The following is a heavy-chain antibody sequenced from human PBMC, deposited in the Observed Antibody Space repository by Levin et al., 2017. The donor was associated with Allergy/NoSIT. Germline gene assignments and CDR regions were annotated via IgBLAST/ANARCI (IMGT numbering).Heavy chain of an antibody. J-gene: IGHJ3*02. CDR1: GFTFSSYA. V-gene: IGHV3-23*01. CDR2: ISGSGGST. D-gene: IGHD3-10*01. Sequence: GGSLRLSCAASGFTFSSYAMSWVRQAPGKGLEWVSGISGSGGSTYYADSVKGRFTISRDNSKNTLYLQMNSLRAEETAMSHCAEGTRGEYSGSGGSPGAFDSWGQGAMVTVSS. CDR3: AEGTRGEYSGSGGSPGAFDS.